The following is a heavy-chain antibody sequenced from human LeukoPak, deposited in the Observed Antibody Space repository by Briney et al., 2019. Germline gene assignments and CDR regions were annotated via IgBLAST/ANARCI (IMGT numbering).Heavy chain of an antibody. V-gene: IGHV3-48*03. Sequence: SAASGFTISGFGMNCDRQAPGKGLEWVSYISSSGNNRYYEDFVRGRFTTTKDNAKTALYLLMNSLRAEDTAVYYCTRDRIVGATSDFDYWGNGTLV. CDR3: TRDRIVGATSDFDY. CDR2: ISSSGNNR. CDR1: GFTISGFG. D-gene: IGHD1-26*01. J-gene: IGHJ4*03.